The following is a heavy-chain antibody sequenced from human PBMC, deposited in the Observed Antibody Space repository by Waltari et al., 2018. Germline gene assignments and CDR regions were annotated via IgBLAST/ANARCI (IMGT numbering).Heavy chain of an antibody. J-gene: IGHJ4*02. CDR2: ISSSSSYI. V-gene: IGHV3-21*01. Sequence: NWVRQAPGKGLEWVSSISSSSSYIYYADSVKGRFTISSDNAKNSLYLQMNSLRAEDTAVYYCAGGGSYCSSTSCYRHYWGQGTLVTVSS. D-gene: IGHD2-2*01. CDR3: AGGGSYCSSTSCYRHY.